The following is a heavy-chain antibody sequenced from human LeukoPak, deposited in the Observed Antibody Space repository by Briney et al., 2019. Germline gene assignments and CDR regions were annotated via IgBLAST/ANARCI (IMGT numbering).Heavy chain of an antibody. CDR2: IRYDGSNE. CDR1: GFTLSSHG. J-gene: IGHJ4*02. CDR3: AKGRTAVAGTDS. Sequence: GGSLRLSCAASGFTLSSHGMHWVRQAPGKGLEWVAFIRYDGSNEYYGDSVKGRFTISRDNSENTLYLQMKSLRIEDTAVYYCAKGRTAVAGTDSWGQGTLVTVSS. V-gene: IGHV3-30*02. D-gene: IGHD6-19*01.